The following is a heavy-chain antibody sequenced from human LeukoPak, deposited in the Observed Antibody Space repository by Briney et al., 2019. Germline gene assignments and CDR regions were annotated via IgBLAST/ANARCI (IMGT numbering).Heavy chain of an antibody. D-gene: IGHD3-10*01. Sequence: SETLSLTCAVYGGSFSGYYWSWIRQPPGKGLEWIGEINHSGSTNYNPSLKSRVTISADTSKNQFSLKLSSVTAADTAVYYCARPPAHYYYGSGSYYKYWGQGTLVTVSS. V-gene: IGHV4-34*01. J-gene: IGHJ4*02. CDR3: ARPPAHYYYGSGSYYKY. CDR2: INHSGST. CDR1: GGSFSGYY.